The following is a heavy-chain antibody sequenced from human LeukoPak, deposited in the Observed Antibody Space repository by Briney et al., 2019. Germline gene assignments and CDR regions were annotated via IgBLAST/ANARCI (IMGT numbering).Heavy chain of an antibody. CDR2: INHSGST. V-gene: IGHV4-34*01. CDR3: AREGQAAARNWFDP. D-gene: IGHD6-13*01. Sequence: SETLSLTCAVYGGSFSGYYWSWIRQPPGKGLEWIGEINHSGSTNYKPSLKSRVTISVDTSKNQFSLKLSSVTAAATAVYYRAREGQAAARNWFDPWGQGTLVTVSS. CDR1: GGSFSGYY. J-gene: IGHJ5*02.